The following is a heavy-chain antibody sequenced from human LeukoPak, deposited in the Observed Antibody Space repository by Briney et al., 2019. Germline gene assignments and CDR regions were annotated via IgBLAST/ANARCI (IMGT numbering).Heavy chain of an antibody. V-gene: IGHV4-59*01. CDR3: ARGADTAMVMDY. Sequence: SETLSLTCTVSGGSISSYYWSWIRQPPGKGLEWIGYIYYSGSTNYNPSLKSRVTISVDTSKNQFSPKLSSVTAADTAVYYCARGADTAMVMDYWGQGTLVTVSS. J-gene: IGHJ4*02. CDR1: GGSISSYY. CDR2: IYYSGST. D-gene: IGHD5-18*01.